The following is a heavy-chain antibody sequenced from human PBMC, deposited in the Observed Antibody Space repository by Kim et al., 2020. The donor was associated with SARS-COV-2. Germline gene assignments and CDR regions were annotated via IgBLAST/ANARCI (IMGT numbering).Heavy chain of an antibody. J-gene: IGHJ4*02. V-gene: IGHV3-21*01. CDR2: ISSSSSYI. CDR3: ARDVVDSGYCSSTSCYFDY. CDR1: GFTFSSYS. D-gene: IGHD2-2*01. Sequence: GGSLRLSCAASGFTFSSYSMNWVRQAPGKGLEWVSSISSSSSYIYYADSVKGRFTISRDNAKNSLYLQMNSLRAEDTAVYYCARDVVDSGYCSSTSCYFDYWGQGTLVTVSS.